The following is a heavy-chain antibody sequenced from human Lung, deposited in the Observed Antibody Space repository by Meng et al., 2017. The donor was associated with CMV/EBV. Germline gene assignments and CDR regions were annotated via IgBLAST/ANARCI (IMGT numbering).Heavy chain of an antibody. D-gene: IGHD3-22*01. CDR3: ARAIRGFYYYYGMDV. V-gene: IGHV3-30*04. CDR1: GFTFSSYA. Sequence: SCAASGFTFSSYAMHWVRQAPGKGLEWVAVISYDGSNKYYADSVKGRFTISRDNSKNTLYLQMNSLRAEDTAVYYCARAIRGFYYYYGMDVLGQGXTVTVSS. J-gene: IGHJ6*02. CDR2: ISYDGSNK.